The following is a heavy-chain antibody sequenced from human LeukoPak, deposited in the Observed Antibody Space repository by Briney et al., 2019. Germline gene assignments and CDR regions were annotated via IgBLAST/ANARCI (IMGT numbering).Heavy chain of an antibody. J-gene: IGHJ4*02. Sequence: SETLSLTCTVSGGSISGYYWSWIRQPPGKGLEWIGYIYYSGSTNYNPSLKSRVPISVDTSKNQFSLKLSSVPAADTAVYYSARGFSGSPSIPYFDYWGKGTLVTVSS. CDR1: GGSISGYY. D-gene: IGHD3-10*01. V-gene: IGHV4-59*01. CDR2: IYYSGST. CDR3: ARGFSGSPSIPYFDY.